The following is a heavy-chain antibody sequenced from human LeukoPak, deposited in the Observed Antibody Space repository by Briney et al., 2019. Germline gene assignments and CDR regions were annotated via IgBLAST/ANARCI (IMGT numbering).Heavy chain of an antibody. V-gene: IGHV3-30*02. J-gene: IGHJ3*02. D-gene: IGHD3-3*01. CDR1: GFTFSSYG. CDR2: IRYDGSNK. Sequence: GGSLRLSCAASGFTFSSYGTHWVRQAPGKGLEWVAFIRYDGSNKYYADSVKGRFTISRDNSKNTLYLQMNSLRAEDTAVYYCAKETNRYDFWSGYWFAFDIWGQGTMVTVSS. CDR3: AKETNRYDFWSGYWFAFDI.